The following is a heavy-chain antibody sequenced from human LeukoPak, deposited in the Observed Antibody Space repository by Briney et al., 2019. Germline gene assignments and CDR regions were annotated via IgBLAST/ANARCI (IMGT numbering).Heavy chain of an antibody. CDR3: ARAVSRWPHERFDY. D-gene: IGHD6-13*01. CDR2: IYNSGSA. J-gene: IGHJ4*02. V-gene: IGHV4-30-4*01. Sequence: PSQTLSLTCTVSGGSISSGENYWSWIRQPPGEALEWIGYIYNSGSAYYNPSLKSRVTISVDTSKNQFSLKLSSVIAADTAVYYCARAVSRWPHERFDYWGQGTLVTVSS. CDR1: GGSISSGENY.